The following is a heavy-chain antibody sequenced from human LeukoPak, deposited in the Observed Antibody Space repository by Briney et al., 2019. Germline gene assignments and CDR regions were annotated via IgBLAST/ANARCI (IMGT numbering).Heavy chain of an antibody. V-gene: IGHV4-34*01. J-gene: IGHJ5*02. Sequence: SETLSLTCAVYGGSFSGYYWSWIRQPPGKGLEWIGEINHGGSTNYNPSLKSRVTISVDTSKNQFSLKLSSVTAADTAVYYCARQVVPAAMSRSNWFDPWGQGTLVTVSS. D-gene: IGHD2-2*01. CDR1: GGSFSGYY. CDR3: ARQVVPAAMSRSNWFDP. CDR2: INHGGST.